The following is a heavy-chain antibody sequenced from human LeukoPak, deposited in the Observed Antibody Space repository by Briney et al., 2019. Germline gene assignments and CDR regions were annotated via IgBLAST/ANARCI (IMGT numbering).Heavy chain of an antibody. CDR1: GFIFSHYT. CDR2: INGSGDAT. CDR3: AKDWDLQYYFDY. D-gene: IGHD1-26*01. V-gene: IGHV3-23*01. Sequence: GGSLRLSCAVSGFIFSHYTMAWVRGAPGRGQGWGSSINGSGDATKYAASVMGRFTISRDNSKNTLYLQMNSLRAEDTAVYYCAKDWDLQYYFDYWGQGTLVTVSS. J-gene: IGHJ4*02.